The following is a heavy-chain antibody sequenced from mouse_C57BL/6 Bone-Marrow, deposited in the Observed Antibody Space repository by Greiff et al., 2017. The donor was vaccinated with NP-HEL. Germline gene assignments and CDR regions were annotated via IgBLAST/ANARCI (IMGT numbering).Heavy chain of an antibody. Sequence: DVQLVESGGGLVKPGGSLKLSCAASGFTFSSYAMSWVRQTPEKRLEWVATISDGGSYTYYPDNVKGRFTISRDNAKNNLYLQMSHLKSEDTAMYYCARDIDDGYLDYWGQGTTLTVSS. CDR2: ISDGGSYT. CDR3: ARDIDDGYLDY. V-gene: IGHV5-4*01. J-gene: IGHJ2*01. CDR1: GFTFSSYA. D-gene: IGHD2-3*01.